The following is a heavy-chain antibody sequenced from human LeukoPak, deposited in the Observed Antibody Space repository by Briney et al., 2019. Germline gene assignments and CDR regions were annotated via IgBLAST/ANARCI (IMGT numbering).Heavy chain of an antibody. V-gene: IGHV3-7*01. CDR3: ARAEVLGATALFDY. Sequence: GGSLGLSCAASGFTFSSYWMSWVRQAPGKGLEWVANIKQDGSEKYYVDSVKGRFTISRDNAKNSLYLQMNSLRAEDTAVYYCARAEVLGATALFDYWGQGTLVTVSS. D-gene: IGHD1-26*01. CDR1: GFTFSSYW. CDR2: IKQDGSEK. J-gene: IGHJ4*02.